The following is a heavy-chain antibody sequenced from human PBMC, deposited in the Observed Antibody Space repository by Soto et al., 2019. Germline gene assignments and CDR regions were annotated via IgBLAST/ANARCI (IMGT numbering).Heavy chain of an antibody. Sequence: PGGSLRLSCAASGFSFSSYGMHWVRRAPGKGLDWVAVIWYDGSNKYYAESVKGRFTISRDNSKNTLYLQMNSLTVEDTAVYYCARAQYTGSYFDACDVWGQGTMVTVSS. J-gene: IGHJ3*01. CDR2: IWYDGSNK. CDR1: GFSFSSYG. CDR3: ARAQYTGSYFDACDV. V-gene: IGHV3-33*03. D-gene: IGHD1-26*01.